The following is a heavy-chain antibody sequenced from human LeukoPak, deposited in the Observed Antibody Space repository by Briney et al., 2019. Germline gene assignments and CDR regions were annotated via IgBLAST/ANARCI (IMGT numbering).Heavy chain of an antibody. CDR1: GYTFTSYD. CDR3: ARGSYSSSWKTFDY. V-gene: IGHV1-8*03. Sequence: ASVKVSCKASGYTFTSYDINWVRQATGQGLEWMGWMNPNSVNTGYAQKFQGRVTITRNTSISTAYMELSSLRSEDTAVYYCARGSYSSSWKTFDYWGQGTLVTVSS. D-gene: IGHD6-13*01. J-gene: IGHJ4*02. CDR2: MNPNSVNT.